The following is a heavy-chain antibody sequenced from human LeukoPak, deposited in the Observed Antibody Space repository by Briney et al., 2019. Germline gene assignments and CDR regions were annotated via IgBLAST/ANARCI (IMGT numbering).Heavy chain of an antibody. J-gene: IGHJ4*02. CDR2: ISGSGGST. D-gene: IGHD4-23*01. Sequence: GGSLRLSCAASGFTFSSYAMSWVRQAPGKRLEWVSAISGSGGSTYYADSVKGRFTISRDNSKNTLYLQMNSLRAEDTAVYYCAKGPRGGNRNYFDYWGQGTLVTVSS. CDR1: GFTFSSYA. V-gene: IGHV3-23*01. CDR3: AKGPRGGNRNYFDY.